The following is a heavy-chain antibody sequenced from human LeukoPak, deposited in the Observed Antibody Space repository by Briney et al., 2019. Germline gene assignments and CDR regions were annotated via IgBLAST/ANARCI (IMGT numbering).Heavy chain of an antibody. CDR2: IRSKAYSRTT. CDR3: TTEVTFGYYFDY. Sequence: PGRSLRLSCTTSGFTFGGYAMSWVRQAPGKGLEWVGFIRSKAYSRTTEYAASVEGRFTISRDDSKSTAYLHMNNLKSEDTAVYYCTTEVTFGYYFDYWGQGNLVTVSS. J-gene: IGHJ4*02. CDR1: GFTFGGYA. D-gene: IGHD3-3*01. V-gene: IGHV3-49*04.